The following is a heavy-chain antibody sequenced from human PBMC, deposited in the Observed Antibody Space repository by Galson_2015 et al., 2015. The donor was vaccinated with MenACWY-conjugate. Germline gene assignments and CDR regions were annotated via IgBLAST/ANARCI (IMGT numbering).Heavy chain of an antibody. CDR1: GGTFSSYA. D-gene: IGHD3-22*01. Sequence: SVKVSCKASGGTFSSYAISWVRQAPGQGLEWMGRIIPILGIANYAQKFQGRVTITADKSTSTAYMGLSSLRSEDTAVYYCARDLKVYSNYDSSGYPDYWGQGTLVTVSS. V-gene: IGHV1-69*04. CDR3: ARDLKVYSNYDSSGYPDY. J-gene: IGHJ4*02. CDR2: IIPILGIA.